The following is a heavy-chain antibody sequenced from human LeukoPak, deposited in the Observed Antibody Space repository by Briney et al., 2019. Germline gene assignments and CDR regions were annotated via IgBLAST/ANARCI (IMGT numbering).Heavy chain of an antibody. V-gene: IGHV4-34*01. CDR2: INHSGST. Sequence: SETLSLTCAVYGGSFSGYYWSWIRQPPGKGLEWIGEINHSGSTNYNPSLKSRVTISVDTSKNQFSLKLSSVTAADTAVYYCARGGIAAPNFDYWGQGTLVTVSS. CDR3: ARGGIAAPNFDY. J-gene: IGHJ4*02. D-gene: IGHD6-13*01. CDR1: GGSFSGYY.